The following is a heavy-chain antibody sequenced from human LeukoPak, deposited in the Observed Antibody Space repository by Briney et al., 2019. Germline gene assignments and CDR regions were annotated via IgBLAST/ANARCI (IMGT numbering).Heavy chain of an antibody. V-gene: IGHV4-59*01. J-gene: IGHJ4*02. Sequence: SETLSLTCTVSGGSISSYFWSWIRQPRGKGLAWIGYIYYSGSTNYNLSLKSRVTISVDTTKNQFSLKLSSVTAADTAVYYCARGRTAMVFDYWGQGTLVTVSS. D-gene: IGHD5-18*01. CDR1: GGSISSYF. CDR2: IYYSGST. CDR3: ARGRTAMVFDY.